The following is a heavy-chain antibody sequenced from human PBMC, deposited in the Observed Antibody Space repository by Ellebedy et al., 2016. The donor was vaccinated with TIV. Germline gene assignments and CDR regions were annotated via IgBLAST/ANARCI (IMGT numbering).Heavy chain of an antibody. CDR2: ISYNGDIK. Sequence: GESLKISXAASGFIFKNYGMHWVRQTPGKGLEWVTVISYNGDIKIYADSVKGRFTISREDAKNSLYLQMNSLSAGDTAVYYCARDPRLYGSGSYYPISYWGQGTLVTVSS. CDR3: ARDPRLYGSGSYYPISY. CDR1: GFIFKNYG. V-gene: IGHV3-30*03. D-gene: IGHD3-10*01. J-gene: IGHJ4*02.